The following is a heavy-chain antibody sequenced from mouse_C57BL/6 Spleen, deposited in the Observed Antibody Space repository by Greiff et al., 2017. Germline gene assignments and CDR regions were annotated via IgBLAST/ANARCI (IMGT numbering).Heavy chain of an antibody. CDR3: ARWAAYYFDY. D-gene: IGHD3-3*01. V-gene: IGHV1-4*01. CDR2: INPSSGYT. Sequence: QVQLQQSGAELARPGASVKMSCKASGYTFTSYTMHWVKQRPGQGLEWIGYINPSSGYTKYNQKFKDKATLTADKSSSTAYMQLSSLTSEDSAVXYCARWAAYYFDYWGQGTTLTVSS. CDR1: GYTFTSYT. J-gene: IGHJ2*01.